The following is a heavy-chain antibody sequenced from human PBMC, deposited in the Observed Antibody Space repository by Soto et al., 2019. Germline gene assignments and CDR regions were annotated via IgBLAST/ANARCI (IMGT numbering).Heavy chain of an antibody. D-gene: IGHD2-15*01. Sequence: PSHTLSLTCVISGDSVSSNGAFWNWIRQSPSRGLQWLGRIYYRSKWFHDYAASVESRMAINPDTSRNQFSLQLNYVTPEDTAVYYCARVHCSAGTCLDGLDFWGQGTTFGVSS. CDR1: GDSVSSNGAF. V-gene: IGHV6-1*01. J-gene: IGHJ6*02. CDR3: ARVHCSAGTCLDGLDF. CDR2: IYYRSKWFH.